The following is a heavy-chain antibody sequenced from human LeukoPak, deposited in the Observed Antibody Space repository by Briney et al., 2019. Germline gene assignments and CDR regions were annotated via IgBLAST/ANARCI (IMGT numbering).Heavy chain of an antibody. CDR2: IRSKAYGGTT. V-gene: IGHV3-49*04. Sequence: GGSLRLSCTASGFTFGDYAMSWVRQAPGKGLEWVGFIRSKAYGGTTEHAASVKGSFTISRDDSKSIAYLQMNSLKTEDTAVYYCTRSRGYYDSSGYYSSPIDYWGQGTLVTVSS. D-gene: IGHD3-22*01. CDR3: TRSRGYYDSSGYYSSPIDY. J-gene: IGHJ4*02. CDR1: GFTFGDYA.